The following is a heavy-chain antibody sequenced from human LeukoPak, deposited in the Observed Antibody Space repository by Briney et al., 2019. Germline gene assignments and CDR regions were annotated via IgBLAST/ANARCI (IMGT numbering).Heavy chain of an antibody. J-gene: IGHJ4*02. CDR3: ARGYILRDSPRPELYFDY. D-gene: IGHD3-16*02. CDR2: IGTAGDT. Sequence: SGGSLRLSCAASGFTFSSYDTHWVRQATGKGLEWVSAIGTAGDTYYPGSVKGRFTISRENAKNSLYLQMNSLRAGDTAVYYCARGYILRDSPRPELYFDYWGQGTLVTVSS. V-gene: IGHV3-13*01. CDR1: GFTFSSYD.